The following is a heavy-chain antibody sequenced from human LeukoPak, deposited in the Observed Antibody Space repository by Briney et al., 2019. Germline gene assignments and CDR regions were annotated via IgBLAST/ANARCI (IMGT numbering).Heavy chain of an antibody. CDR3: ARSSTYCSSTSCYSGDWFDP. CDR2: IYYSGST. D-gene: IGHD2-2*02. CDR1: GGSISSSSYY. Sequence: PSETLSLTCTVSGGSISSSSYYWGWIRQPPGKGLEWIGSIYYSGSTYYNPSLKSRVTISVDTSKNQFSLKLSSVTAADTAVYYCARSSTYCSSTSCYSGDWFDPWGQGTLVTVSS. J-gene: IGHJ5*02. V-gene: IGHV4-39*07.